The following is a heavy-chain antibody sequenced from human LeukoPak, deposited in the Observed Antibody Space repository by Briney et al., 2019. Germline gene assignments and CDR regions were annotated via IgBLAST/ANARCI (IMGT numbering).Heavy chain of an antibody. D-gene: IGHD3-9*01. V-gene: IGHV1-2*02. CDR3: ARGKWDDILTGSHNWFDP. Sequence: ASVKVSCKASGYTFTGYYMHWVRQAPGQGLEWMGWINPNSGGTNYAQKFQGRVTMTRDTSISTAYMELSRLRSDDTAVYYCARGKWDDILTGSHNWFDPWGQGTLVTVSS. CDR2: INPNSGGT. J-gene: IGHJ5*02. CDR1: GYTFTGYY.